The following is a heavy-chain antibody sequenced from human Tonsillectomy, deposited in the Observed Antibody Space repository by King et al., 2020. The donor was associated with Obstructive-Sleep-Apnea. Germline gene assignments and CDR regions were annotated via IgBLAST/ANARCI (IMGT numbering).Heavy chain of an antibody. CDR2: ISWHSDSR. CDR1: GFTLDDYD. J-gene: IGHJ3*02. Sequence: VQLVESGGGLVQPGRSLRLSCAASGFTLDDYDMHWVRQAPGTGLEWVSGISWHSDSRGYADPVKGRFTISRDNAKNSLYLQMNSLRAEDTALYYCAKDVNVDTSSWAFDIWGQGTMVTVSS. CDR3: AKDVNVDTSSWAFDI. D-gene: IGHD5-18*01. V-gene: IGHV3-9*01.